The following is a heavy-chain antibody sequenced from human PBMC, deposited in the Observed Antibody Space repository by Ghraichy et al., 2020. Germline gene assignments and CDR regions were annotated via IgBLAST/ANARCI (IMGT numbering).Heavy chain of an antibody. CDR1: GFTFSSYA. V-gene: IGHV3-64D*06. CDR2: ISSNGGST. Sequence: GGSLRLSCSASGFTFSSYAMHWVRQAPGKGLEYVSAISSNGGSTYYADSVEGRFTISRDNSKNTLYLQMSSLRAEDTAVYYCVKSYDSSGYHEPYYYYGMDVWGQVTTVTATS. D-gene: IGHD3-22*01. CDR3: VKSYDSSGYHEPYYYYGMDV. J-gene: IGHJ6*02.